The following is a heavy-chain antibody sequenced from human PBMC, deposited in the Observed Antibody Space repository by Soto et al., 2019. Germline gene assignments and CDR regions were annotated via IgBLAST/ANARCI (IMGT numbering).Heavy chain of an antibody. D-gene: IGHD1-26*01. CDR1: CRFTTSYQ. CDR2: TSYTWNN. Sequence: SGTLSPTSKISCRFTTSYQWCWVPQFAGEGRESITDTSYTWNNNYNLSLQRRVTISIATYKTHLSLKMTSMTAADTAVYYCARDMHAGFTHYFDPWGKGTLVTVSS. V-gene: IGHV4-59*01. CDR3: ARDMHAGFTHYFDP. J-gene: IGHJ5*02.